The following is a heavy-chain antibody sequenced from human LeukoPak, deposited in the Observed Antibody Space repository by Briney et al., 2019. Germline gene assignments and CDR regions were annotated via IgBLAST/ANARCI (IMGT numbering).Heavy chain of an antibody. CDR3: AREKAGLKDAFDI. V-gene: IGHV3-13*01. Sequence: GGSQRLFCAPSGFTFSIYHTLWAPRATGKGVEWVSAIGTAEETYYPGSVKGRFTISRENVKKSLYLQMNRVRAGDTGVYYCAREKAGLKDAFDIWGQGTMVTVSS. J-gene: IGHJ3*02. D-gene: IGHD6-25*01. CDR1: GFTFSIYH. CDR2: IGTAEET.